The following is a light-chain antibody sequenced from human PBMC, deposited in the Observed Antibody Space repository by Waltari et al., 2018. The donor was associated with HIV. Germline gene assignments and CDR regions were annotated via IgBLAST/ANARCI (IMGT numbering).Light chain of an antibody. CDR1: SSNLGAGYD. J-gene: IGLJ3*02. CDR2: ENN. Sequence: QSAVTQPPSVTGAPGQRITISCPGSSSNLGAGYDVQWYQQLPGTAPKVIIYENNKRPSGVPDRFSGSKSGTSASLAITGLQAEDEAEYYCQSYDTSLSAVVFGGGTTLTVL. CDR3: QSYDTSLSAVV. V-gene: IGLV1-40*01.